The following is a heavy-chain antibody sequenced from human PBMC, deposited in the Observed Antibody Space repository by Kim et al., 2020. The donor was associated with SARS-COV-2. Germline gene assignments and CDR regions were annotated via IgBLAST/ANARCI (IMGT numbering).Heavy chain of an antibody. J-gene: IGHJ4*02. D-gene: IGHD6-19*01. Sequence: NTRYEQKFQDRVSITRDTSATTAYLELSGLISEDTAVYYCAREAVAGSFDYWGQGSLVTVSS. CDR3: AREAVAGSFDY. V-gene: IGHV1-3*01. CDR2: NT.